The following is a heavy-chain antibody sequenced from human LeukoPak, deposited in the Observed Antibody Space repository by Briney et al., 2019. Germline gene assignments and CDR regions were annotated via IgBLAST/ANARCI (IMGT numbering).Heavy chain of an antibody. J-gene: IGHJ3*02. D-gene: IGHD3-22*01. CDR3: ARDAGRGMIVVDSDAFDI. CDR2: INHSGST. V-gene: IGHV4-34*01. CDR1: GGSFSGYY. Sequence: SETLSLTCAVYGGSFSGYYWSWIRQPPGKGLEWIGEINHSGSTNYNPSLKSRVTISVDTSKNQFSLKLSSVTAADTAVYYCARDAGRGMIVVDSDAFDIWGQGTMVTVSS.